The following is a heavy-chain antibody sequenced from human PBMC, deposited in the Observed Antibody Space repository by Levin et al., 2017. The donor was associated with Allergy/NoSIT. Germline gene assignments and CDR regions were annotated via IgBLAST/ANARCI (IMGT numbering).Heavy chain of an antibody. Sequence: GGSLRLSCAASGFTFSSYWMSWVRQAPGKGLEWVANIKQDGSEKYYVDSVKGRFTISRDNAKNSLYLQMNSLRAEDTAVYYCAREGSYDYVWGSYRYAWAFDIWGQGTMVTVSS. CDR1: GFTFSSYW. V-gene: IGHV3-7*01. CDR3: AREGSYDYVWGSYRYAWAFDI. D-gene: IGHD3-16*02. J-gene: IGHJ3*02. CDR2: IKQDGSEK.